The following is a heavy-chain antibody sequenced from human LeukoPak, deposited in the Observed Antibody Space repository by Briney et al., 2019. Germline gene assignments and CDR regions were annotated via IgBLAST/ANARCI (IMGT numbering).Heavy chain of an antibody. CDR1: GGSFSGYY. J-gene: IGHJ4*02. V-gene: IGHV4-34*01. Sequence: SETLSLTCAVYGGSFSGYYWSWIRQPPGKGLEWIGEINHSGSTNCNPSLKSRVTISVDTSKNQFSLKLSSVTAADTAVYYCARVLLSDSSGYYGIDYWSQGTLVTVSS. CDR3: ARVLLSDSSGYYGIDY. CDR2: INHSGST. D-gene: IGHD3-22*01.